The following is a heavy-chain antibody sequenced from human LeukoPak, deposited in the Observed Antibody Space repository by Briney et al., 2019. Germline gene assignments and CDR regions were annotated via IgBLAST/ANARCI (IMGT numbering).Heavy chain of an antibody. V-gene: IGHV1-2*02. CDR3: ARVGPAAGGNYYYYYMDV. D-gene: IGHD2-2*01. J-gene: IGHJ6*03. Sequence: GASVKVSCKASGYTFTGYYMHWVRQAPGQGLEWMGWINPNSGGTNYAQKFQGRVTMTRDTSISTAYMELSRLRSDDTAVYYCARVGPAAGGNYYYYYMDVWGKGTTVTVSS. CDR2: INPNSGGT. CDR1: GYTFTGYY.